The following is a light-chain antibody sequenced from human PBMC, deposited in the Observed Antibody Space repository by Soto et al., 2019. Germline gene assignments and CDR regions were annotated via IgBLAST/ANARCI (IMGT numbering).Light chain of an antibody. CDR2: EIY. V-gene: IGKV1-17*01. CDR3: LQHSNYPFT. CDR1: QGVRNS. J-gene: IGKJ3*01. Sequence: DIQMTQSPPSLSASAGDRVTITCRASQGVRNSLDWYQQKPGKAPQRLIYEIYNLQSGVPSRFSGSGSGTVFTLTISSLQPEDSATYFCLQHSNYPFTFGPGTKVEIK.